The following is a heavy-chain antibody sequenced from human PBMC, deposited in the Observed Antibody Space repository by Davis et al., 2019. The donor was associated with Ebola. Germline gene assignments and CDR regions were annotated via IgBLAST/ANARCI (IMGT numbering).Heavy chain of an antibody. CDR1: GYTFTNSD. D-gene: IGHD1-14*01. Sequence: AASVKVSCKASGYTFTNSDMNWVRQATGQGLEWMGWISTTTGTPTYAQGFTGRFVFSLDTSVSTAYLQISGLKAEDTAVYYCARAGELDYWGQGTLVTVSS. CDR3: ARAGELDY. J-gene: IGHJ4*02. V-gene: IGHV7-4-1*02. CDR2: ISTTTGTP.